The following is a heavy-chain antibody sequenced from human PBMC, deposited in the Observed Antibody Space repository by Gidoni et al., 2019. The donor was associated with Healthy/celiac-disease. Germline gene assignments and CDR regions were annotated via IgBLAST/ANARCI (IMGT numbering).Heavy chain of an antibody. CDR1: GGSISSGSYY. CDR2: IYTSGST. J-gene: IGHJ3*02. CDR3: ARSRFLEWLLYVGAFDI. Sequence: QVQLQESGPGLVKPSQTLSLTCTVSGGSISSGSYYWSWIRQPAGKGLEWIGRIYTSGSTNYNPSLKSRVTISVDTSKNQFSLKLSSVTAADTAVYYCARSRFLEWLLYVGAFDIWGKGQWSPSLQ. V-gene: IGHV4-61*02. D-gene: IGHD3-3*01.